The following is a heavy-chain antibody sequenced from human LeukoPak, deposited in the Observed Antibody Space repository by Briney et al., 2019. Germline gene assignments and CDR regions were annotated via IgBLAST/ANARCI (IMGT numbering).Heavy chain of an antibody. CDR3: ASNTNWNYVSGWFDT. CDR2: INPNSGGT. D-gene: IGHD1-7*01. Sequence: GASVKVSCKASGYTFTGYYMHWVRQAPGQGLEWMGWINPNSGGTNYAQKFQGRVTMTRDTSISTAYMELSRLRSDDTAVYYCASNTNWNYVSGWFDTSGQGTLVTVSS. V-gene: IGHV1-2*02. J-gene: IGHJ5*02. CDR1: GYTFTGYY.